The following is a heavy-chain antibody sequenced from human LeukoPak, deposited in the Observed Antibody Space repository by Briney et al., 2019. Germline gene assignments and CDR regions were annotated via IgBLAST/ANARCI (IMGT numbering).Heavy chain of an antibody. J-gene: IGHJ3*02. CDR3: ARVVDYYDSSGYYI. CDR2: ISAYNGNT. CDR1: GYTFTSYG. Sequence: EASVKVSCKASGYTFTSYGISWVRQAPGQGLEWMGWISAYNGNTNYAQKLQGRVTMTTDTSTSTAYMELRSLRSDDTAVYYCARVVDYYDSSGYYIWGQGTMVTVSS. V-gene: IGHV1-18*01. D-gene: IGHD3-22*01.